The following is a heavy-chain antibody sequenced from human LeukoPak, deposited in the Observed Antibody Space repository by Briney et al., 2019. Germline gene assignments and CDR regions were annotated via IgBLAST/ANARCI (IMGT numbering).Heavy chain of an antibody. CDR1: GCTFSSYA. CDR2: ISSNGGST. CDR3: ARDSGSYSSDY. D-gene: IGHD1-26*01. Sequence: GGSLRLSCAASGCTFSSYAMHWVRQAPGKGLEYVSAISSNGGSTYYANSVKGRFTISRDNSKNTLYLQMGSLRAEDMAVYYCARDSGSYSSDYWGQGTLVTVSS. V-gene: IGHV3-64*01. J-gene: IGHJ4*02.